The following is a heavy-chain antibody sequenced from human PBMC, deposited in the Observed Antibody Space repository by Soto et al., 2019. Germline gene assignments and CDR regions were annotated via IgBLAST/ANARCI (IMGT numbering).Heavy chain of an antibody. D-gene: IGHD6-13*01. CDR1: GYTFTSYY. CDR3: ARVMHSSSWGYYYYYGMDV. Sequence: ASVKVSCKASGYTFTSYYMHWVRQAPGQGLEWMGIINPSGGSTSYAQKFQGRVTMTRDTSTSTVYVELSSLRSEDTAVYYCARVMHSSSWGYYYYYGMDVWGQGTTVTVSS. CDR2: INPSGGST. V-gene: IGHV1-46*01. J-gene: IGHJ6*02.